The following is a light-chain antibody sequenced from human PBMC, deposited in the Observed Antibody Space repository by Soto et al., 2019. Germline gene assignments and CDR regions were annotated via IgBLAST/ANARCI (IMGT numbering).Light chain of an antibody. V-gene: IGKV1-5*03. Sequence: DIQMTQSPSTLSASVGDRVTITCRASQSISSWLSWYQQEPGKPPKPLIYKASSLESGVPSRFGGSGSGTEFTLTISSLQPDDFATYYCLQYNSYPWTFGQGTKVDIK. CDR2: KAS. J-gene: IGKJ1*01. CDR3: LQYNSYPWT. CDR1: QSISSW.